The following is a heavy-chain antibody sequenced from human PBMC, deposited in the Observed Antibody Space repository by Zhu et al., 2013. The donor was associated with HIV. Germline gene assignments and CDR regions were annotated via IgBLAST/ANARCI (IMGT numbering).Heavy chain of an antibody. CDR1: GYIFSDYY. V-gene: IGHV1-2*02. D-gene: IGHD2-8*01. CDR3: ATAPHAQGKWVLIDY. CDR2: INPQSGGT. J-gene: IGHJ4*01. Sequence: QVQLVQSGADVKKPGASVKVSCEVSGYIFSDYYMHWVRQAPGQGLEWMGWINPQSGGTNYAQKFQGRVTMTRDTSMSTAYMELTRVTSDDTALYYCATAPHAQGKWVLIDYWGRRNPGHRLL.